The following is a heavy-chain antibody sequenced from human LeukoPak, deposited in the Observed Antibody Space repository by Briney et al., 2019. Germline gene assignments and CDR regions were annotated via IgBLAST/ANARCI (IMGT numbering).Heavy chain of an antibody. D-gene: IGHD5-24*01. J-gene: IGHJ4*02. V-gene: IGHV3-49*04. CDR1: RFTFGDYA. CDR3: TSGWLQSDFDY. Sequence: GGSLRLSCTASRFTFGDYAMSWVRQAPGKGLEWVGFIRGKAYGGTTEYAASVKGRFTISRDDSKSIAYLQMNSLKTEDTAVYYCTSGWLQSDFDYWGQGTLVTVSS. CDR2: IRGKAYGGTT.